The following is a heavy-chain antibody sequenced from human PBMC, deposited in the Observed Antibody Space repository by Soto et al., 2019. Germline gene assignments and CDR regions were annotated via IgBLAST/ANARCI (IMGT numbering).Heavy chain of an antibody. CDR3: ARAYGSGIRTDSYFDY. CDR2: IWYDGSNK. CDR1: GFTFSSYG. Sequence: GGSLRLSCAASGFTFSSYGMHWVRQAPGKGLEWVAVIWYDGSNKYYADSVKGRFTISRDNSKNTLYLQMNSLRAEDTAVYYCARAYGSGIRTDSYFDYWGQGTLVTVSS. J-gene: IGHJ4*02. D-gene: IGHD3-10*01. V-gene: IGHV3-33*01.